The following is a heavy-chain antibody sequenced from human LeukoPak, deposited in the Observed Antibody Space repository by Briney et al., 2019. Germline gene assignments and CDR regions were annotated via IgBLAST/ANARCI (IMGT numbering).Heavy chain of an antibody. CDR2: INHNSGGT. CDR3: AREATIGGRYFDY. D-gene: IGHD2-15*01. CDR1: GYTFTGYY. V-gene: IGHV1-2*02. Sequence: GASVTVSCKASGYTFTGYYMHWVRQAPGQGLEWMGLINHNSGGTNYAQKFQGRVTMTRDTSISPAYMELSRLRSDDTAVYYCAREATIGGRYFDYWGQGTLVTVSS. J-gene: IGHJ4*02.